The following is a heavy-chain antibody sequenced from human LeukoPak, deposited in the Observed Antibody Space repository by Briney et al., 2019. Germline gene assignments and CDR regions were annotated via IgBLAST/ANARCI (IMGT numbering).Heavy chain of an antibody. D-gene: IGHD4-23*01. CDR3: ARAYGGNSGNAFDI. V-gene: IGHV3-30-3*01. Sequence: GRSLRLSCAASGFTFSSYAMHWVRQAPGKGLEWVAVISYDGSNKYYADSVKGRFTISRDNSKNTLYLQMNSLRAEDTAVYYCARAYGGNSGNAFDIWGQGTMVTVSS. CDR2: ISYDGSNK. J-gene: IGHJ3*02. CDR1: GFTFSSYA.